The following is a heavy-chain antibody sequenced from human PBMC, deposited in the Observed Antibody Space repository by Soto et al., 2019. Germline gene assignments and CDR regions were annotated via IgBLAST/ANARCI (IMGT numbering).Heavy chain of an antibody. J-gene: IGHJ5*02. CDR1: GGSISSSSDD. CDR2: IYYSGST. CDR3: PRALYSSGCIDP. Sequence: SETLSLTCTVSGGSISSSSDDWGWIRQPPGKGLEWIGSIYYSGSTYYNPSLKSRVTISVDTSKNQFSLKLSSVTAADTAVYYCPRALYSSGCIDPWGQGTLVTVSS. V-gene: IGHV4-39*01. D-gene: IGHD6-19*01.